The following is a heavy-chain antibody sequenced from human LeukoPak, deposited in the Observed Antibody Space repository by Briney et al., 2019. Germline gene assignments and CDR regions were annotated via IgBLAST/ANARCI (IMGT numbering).Heavy chain of an antibody. D-gene: IGHD2-2*01. V-gene: IGHV4-38-2*02. CDR3: ARVYAVGDIVVVPAATFDY. J-gene: IGHJ4*02. CDR2: IYHSGST. CDR1: GYSISSGYH. Sequence: PSETLSLTCTVSGYSISSGYHWGWIRQPPGKGLEWIGSIYHSGSTYYNPSLKSRVTISVDTSKNQFSLKLSSVTAADTAVYYCARVYAVGDIVVVPAATFDYWGQGTLVTVSS.